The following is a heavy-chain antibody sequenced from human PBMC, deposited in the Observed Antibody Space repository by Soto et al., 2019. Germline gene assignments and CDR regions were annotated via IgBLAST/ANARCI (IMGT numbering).Heavy chain of an antibody. J-gene: IGHJ6*02. Sequence: PGGSLRLSCAASGFTFSSYSMNWVRQAPGKGLEWVSSISSSSSYIYYADSVKGRFTISRDNAKNSLYLQMNSLRAEDAAVYYCARKGYGSGSYLGYYYYGMDVWGQGTTVTVSS. V-gene: IGHV3-21*01. CDR2: ISSSSSYI. CDR3: ARKGYGSGSYLGYYYYGMDV. CDR1: GFTFSSYS. D-gene: IGHD3-10*01.